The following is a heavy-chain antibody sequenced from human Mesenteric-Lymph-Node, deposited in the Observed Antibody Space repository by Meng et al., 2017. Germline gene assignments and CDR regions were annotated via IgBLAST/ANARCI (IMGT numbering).Heavy chain of an antibody. J-gene: IGHJ4*02. CDR2: INHSGST. V-gene: IGHV4-34*01. D-gene: IGHD5-24*01. CDR1: GGSFSGYY. Sequence: QVQLQQWGAGLLKPSETLSLTCAVYGGSFSGYYWSWIRQPPGKGLEWIGEINHSGSTNYNPSLKSRVTMSVDKSKNQFSLKLSSVTAADTAVYYCATQESRDGHNPYWGQGTLVTVSS. CDR3: ATQESRDGHNPY.